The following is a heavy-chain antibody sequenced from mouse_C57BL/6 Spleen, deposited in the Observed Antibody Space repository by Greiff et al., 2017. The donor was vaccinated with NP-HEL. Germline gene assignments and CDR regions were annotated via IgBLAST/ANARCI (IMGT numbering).Heavy chain of an antibody. D-gene: IGHD1-1*01. CDR3: TRPTVVATDFDY. CDR2: IDPETGGT. CDR1: GYTFTDYE. J-gene: IGHJ2*01. V-gene: IGHV1-15*01. Sequence: QVHVKQSGAELVRPGASVTLSCKASGYTFTDYEMHWVKQTPVHGLEWIGAIDPETGGTAYNQKFKGKAILTADKSSSTAYMELRSLTSEDSAVYYCTRPTVVATDFDYWGQGTTLTVSS.